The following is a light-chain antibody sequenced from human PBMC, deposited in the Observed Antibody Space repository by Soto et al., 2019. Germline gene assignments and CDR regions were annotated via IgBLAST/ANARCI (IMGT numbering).Light chain of an antibody. CDR3: QTWGTGIVV. V-gene: IGLV4-69*01. J-gene: IGLJ2*01. Sequence: QSVLTQSPSASASLGASVKLTCTLSSGHSSYAIAWHQQQPEKGPRYLMKLNSDGSHSKGDGIPDRLSGSSSGAERYLTISSLQSEDEADYYCQTWGTGIVVFGGGTQLTGL. CDR1: SGHSSYA. CDR2: LNSDGSH.